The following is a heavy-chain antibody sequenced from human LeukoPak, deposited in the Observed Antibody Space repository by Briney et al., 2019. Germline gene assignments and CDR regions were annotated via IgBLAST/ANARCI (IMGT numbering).Heavy chain of an antibody. Sequence: SETLSLTCTVSGGSISSGDYYWSWIRQHPGKGLEWIGYIYYSGSTYYNPSLKSRVTISVDTSKNQFSLKLSSVTAADTAVYYCASRSGSYRPWDYWGQGTLVTVSS. D-gene: IGHD3-10*01. J-gene: IGHJ4*02. CDR1: GGSISSGDYY. V-gene: IGHV4-31*03. CDR3: ASRSGSYRPWDY. CDR2: IYYSGST.